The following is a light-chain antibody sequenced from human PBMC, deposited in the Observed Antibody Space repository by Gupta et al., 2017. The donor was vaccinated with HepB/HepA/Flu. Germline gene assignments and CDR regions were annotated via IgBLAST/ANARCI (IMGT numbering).Light chain of an antibody. CDR2: KAS. CDR1: QNIDSW. Sequence: GDRVTITCRASQNIDSWLAWYQQKPGKAPTLLIYKASTLESGVPSTFSGSGSGTEFTLTISSLQPHDFATYYCQQNSDSPCTFGQGTKVEIK. CDR3: QQNSDSPCT. J-gene: IGKJ2*02. V-gene: IGKV1-5*03.